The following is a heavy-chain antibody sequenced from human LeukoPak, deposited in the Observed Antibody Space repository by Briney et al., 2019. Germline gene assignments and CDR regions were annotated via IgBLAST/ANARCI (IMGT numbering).Heavy chain of an antibody. CDR3: ARALSRFGILGWFDP. Sequence: PSETLSLTCTVSGGSISSGDYYWSWIRQPPGKGLEWIGYIYYSGSTYYNPSLKSRVTISVDTSKNQFSLKLSSVTAADTAVYYCARALSRFGILGWFDPWGQGTLVTVSS. D-gene: IGHD3-10*01. J-gene: IGHJ5*02. V-gene: IGHV4-30-4*08. CDR1: GGSISSGDYY. CDR2: IYYSGST.